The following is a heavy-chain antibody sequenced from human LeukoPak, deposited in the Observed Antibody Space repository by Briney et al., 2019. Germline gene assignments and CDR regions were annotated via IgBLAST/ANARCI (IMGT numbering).Heavy chain of an antibody. J-gene: IGHJ4*02. CDR3: ARFVRGWYYFDY. V-gene: IGHV1-2*02. CDR1: GYTLTRYY. Sequence: GASVKVSCKASGYTLTRYYMHWVRPAPGQGREWMGWINPNSGSTNYEQKFQGRVTMTRDTSISTAYMELSRLRSDDAAVYYCARFVRGWYYFDYWGQGTLVTVSS. CDR2: INPNSGST. D-gene: IGHD3-10*01.